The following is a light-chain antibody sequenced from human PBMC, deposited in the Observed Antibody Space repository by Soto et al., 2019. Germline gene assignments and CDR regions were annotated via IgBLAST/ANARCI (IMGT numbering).Light chain of an antibody. V-gene: IGKV1-9*01. Sequence: DIQLTQSPSFLSASVGDRVTITCRASQGISSYLAWYQQKPGKAPKLLIYAASTLQSVVPSRFSGSGSGTEFTLTISSLQPEDFATYYCQQLNSYSFTFGPGTKVDIK. CDR3: QQLNSYSFT. J-gene: IGKJ3*01. CDR2: AAS. CDR1: QGISSY.